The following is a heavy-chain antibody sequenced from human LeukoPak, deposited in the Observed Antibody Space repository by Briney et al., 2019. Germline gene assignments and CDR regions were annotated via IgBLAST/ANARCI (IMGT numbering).Heavy chain of an antibody. D-gene: IGHD1-26*01. J-gene: IGHJ4*02. CDR1: GFTFSTYW. CDR3: ARAPSGYFDY. V-gene: IGHV3-74*01. Sequence: PGGSLRLSCAASGFTFSTYWMRWVRQGPGKGLVWVSRINTDGSSTSYADSVKGRFTISRDNAENTLYLQMNSLRAEDTAVYYCARAPSGYFDYWGQGTLVTVSS. CDR2: INTDGSST.